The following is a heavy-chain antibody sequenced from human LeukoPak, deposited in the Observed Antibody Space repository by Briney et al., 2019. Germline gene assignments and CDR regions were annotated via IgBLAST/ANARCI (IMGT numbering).Heavy chain of an antibody. CDR1: GGYISSDTYY. J-gene: IGHJ4*02. D-gene: IGHD6-13*01. Sequence: SETLSLTCSVSGGYISSDTYYWGCIRQPPGKGLEWIGEINHSGRTNYNPSLKSRVTISVDMSKNQFSLRLNSVTAADTAVYYCARHFSSWSPNPDYWGQGTLVTVSS. CDR2: INHSGRT. CDR3: ARHFSSWSPNPDY. V-gene: IGHV4-39*01.